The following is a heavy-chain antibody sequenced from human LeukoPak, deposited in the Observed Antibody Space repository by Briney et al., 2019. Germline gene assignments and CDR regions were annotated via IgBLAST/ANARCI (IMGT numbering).Heavy chain of an antibody. J-gene: IGHJ3*02. CDR1: GGSISSSSYY. CDR2: IYYSGST. V-gene: IGHV4-39*01. Sequence: ETLSLTCTVSGGSISSSSYYWGWIRQPPGKGLEWIGSIYYSGSTYYNPSLKSRVTISVDTSKNQFSLKLSSVTAADTAVYYCAGTYYYDSSGYWNDAFDIWGQGTMVTVSS. D-gene: IGHD3-22*01. CDR3: AGTYYYDSSGYWNDAFDI.